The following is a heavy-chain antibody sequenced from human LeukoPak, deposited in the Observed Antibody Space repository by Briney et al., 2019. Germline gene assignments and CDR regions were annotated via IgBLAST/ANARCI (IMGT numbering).Heavy chain of an antibody. J-gene: IGHJ4*02. CDR1: GGSISSYY. CDR2: IYYTGST. V-gene: IGHV4-59*08. D-gene: IGHD5/OR15-5a*01. Sequence: SETLSLTCTVSGGSISSYYWSWIRQPPGKGLEWTGSIYYTGSTYYNSSLKSRVTISVDTSKNQFSLNLSSVTAADTAVYYCASRRAYHVYGYWGQGTLVTVSS. CDR3: ASRRAYHVYGY.